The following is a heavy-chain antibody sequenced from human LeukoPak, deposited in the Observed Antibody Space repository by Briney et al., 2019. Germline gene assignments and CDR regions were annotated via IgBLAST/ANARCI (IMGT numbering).Heavy chain of an antibody. D-gene: IGHD2-15*01. J-gene: IGHJ6*02. V-gene: IGHV4-59*01. CDR3: ARERINYYYGMDV. CDR1: GGSISSYY. Sequence: SETLSLTCTVSGGSISSYYWSWIRQPPGKGLQWIGYIYYSGSTNYNPSLKSRVTISVDTSKNQFSLKLSSVTAADTAVYYCARERINYYYGMDVWGQGTTVTVS. CDR2: IYYSGST.